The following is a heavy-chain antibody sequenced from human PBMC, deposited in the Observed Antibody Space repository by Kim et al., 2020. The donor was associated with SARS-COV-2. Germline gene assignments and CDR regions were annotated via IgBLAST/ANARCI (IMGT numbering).Heavy chain of an antibody. V-gene: IGHV1-8*01. D-gene: IGHD6-19*01. CDR3: TRHRSGHNDNWFDP. CDR1: GYTFTSYD. CDR2: MNPNSGNT. J-gene: IGHJ5*02. Sequence: ASVKVSCKASGYTFTSYDINWVRQATGQGLEWLEWMNPNSGNTGYAEKFRGRVTMTREISTSTAYMELSSLTSEDTAVYYCTRHRSGHNDNWFDPWGQGTLVTVSS.